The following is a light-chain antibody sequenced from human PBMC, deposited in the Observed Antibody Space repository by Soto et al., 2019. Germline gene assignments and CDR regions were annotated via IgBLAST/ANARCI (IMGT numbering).Light chain of an antibody. V-gene: IGKV1-5*01. CDR3: HHLT. Sequence: DIQMTQSPSTLSASVGDRVTITCRASQSINNWLAWYQQKPGNAPKLLIYDASSLESGVPSRFSGSGSGTEFSLTISRLQPDDFATYYCHHLTFGQGTKVEVK. J-gene: IGKJ1*01. CDR1: QSINNW. CDR2: DAS.